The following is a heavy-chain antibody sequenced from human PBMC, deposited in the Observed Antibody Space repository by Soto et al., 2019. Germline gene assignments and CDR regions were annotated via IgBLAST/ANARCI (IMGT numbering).Heavy chain of an antibody. CDR2: INHSGST. J-gene: IGHJ3*02. V-gene: IGHV4-34*01. CDR3: ARLDIVATITQAFDI. Sequence: SETLSLTCAVYGGSFSGYYWSWIRQPPGKGLEWIGEINHSGSTNYNPSLKSRVTISVDTSKNQFSLKLSSVTAADTAVYYCARLDIVATITQAFDIWGQGTMVTVSS. CDR1: GGSFSGYY. D-gene: IGHD5-12*01.